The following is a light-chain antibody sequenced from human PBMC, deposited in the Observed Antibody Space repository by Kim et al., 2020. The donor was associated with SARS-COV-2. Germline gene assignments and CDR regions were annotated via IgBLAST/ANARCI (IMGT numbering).Light chain of an antibody. CDR1: KLGDKY. CDR2: QDS. J-gene: IGLJ3*02. Sequence: SVSTEQTASITCTGDKLGDKYACWYQQKPGQSPVRVIYQDSKRPSGIPERFSGSNSGNTATLTISGTQAMDEADYYCQAWDSSIWVFGGGTQLTVL. V-gene: IGLV3-1*01. CDR3: QAWDSSIWV.